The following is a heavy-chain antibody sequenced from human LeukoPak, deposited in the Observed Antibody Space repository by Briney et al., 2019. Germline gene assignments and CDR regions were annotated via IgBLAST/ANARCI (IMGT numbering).Heavy chain of an antibody. Sequence: GGSLRLSCAASGFTFDDYGMSWVRQAPGKGLEWVSGINWNGGSTGYADSVKGRFTISRDNAKNSLYLQMNSLRAEDTALYYCARIFRGRFLEWLGPLDYWGQGTLVTVSS. J-gene: IGHJ4*02. V-gene: IGHV3-20*04. CDR1: GFTFDDYG. CDR2: INWNGGST. D-gene: IGHD3-3*01. CDR3: ARIFRGRFLEWLGPLDY.